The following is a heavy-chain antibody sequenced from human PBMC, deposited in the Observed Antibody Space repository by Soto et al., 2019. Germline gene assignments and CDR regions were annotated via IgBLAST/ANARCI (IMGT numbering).Heavy chain of an antibody. CDR3: MRSYGDSYYFYYGMDV. CDR2: INPGNSDT. J-gene: IGHJ6*02. Sequence: GESLKSSCEGSGFIFTRCKIGWVRQMPGKGLEWMGIINPGNSDTTYSPSFQGQVTISADKSINTAYLQWSSLKASDTAMYYCMRSYGDSYYFYYGMDVWGQGTTVTVSS. D-gene: IGHD2-21*02. CDR1: GFIFTRCK. V-gene: IGHV5-51*01.